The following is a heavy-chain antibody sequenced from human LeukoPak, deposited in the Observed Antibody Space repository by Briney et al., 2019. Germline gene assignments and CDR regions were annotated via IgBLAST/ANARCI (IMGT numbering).Heavy chain of an antibody. D-gene: IGHD3-10*01. J-gene: IGHJ4*02. CDR3: ARGRLKLDY. Sequence: PSETLSLTCTVSDDSISSTVYCWGWIRQPPGRGLEWIGNICFGGITYYNSSLKSRVTISVDTSKNQFSLRLSSVTAADTAIYYCARGRLKLDYWGQGTLVTVSP. CDR1: DDSISSTVYC. V-gene: IGHV4-39*07. CDR2: ICFGGIT.